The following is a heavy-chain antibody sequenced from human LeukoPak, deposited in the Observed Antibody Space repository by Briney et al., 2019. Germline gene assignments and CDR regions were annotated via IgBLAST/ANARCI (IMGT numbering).Heavy chain of an antibody. CDR2: ISVSGENT. D-gene: IGHD3-10*01. Sequence: GGSLRPSCVASGFPFRSYAMTWVRQAPGKGLQWVSTISVSGENTYYADSVKGRFTISRDISKSTLYLQMNSLRDEDTAVYYCAKYGSGSYYNGLYWGQGTLVTVSS. CDR3: AKYGSGSYYNGLY. J-gene: IGHJ4*02. CDR1: GFPFRSYA. V-gene: IGHV3-23*01.